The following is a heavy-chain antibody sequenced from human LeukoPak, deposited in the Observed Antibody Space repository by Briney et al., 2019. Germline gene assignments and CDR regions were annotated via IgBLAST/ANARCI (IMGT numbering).Heavy chain of an antibody. CDR1: GASVSSDY. J-gene: IGHJ5*02. D-gene: IGHD2/OR15-2a*01. CDR3: ARHPFQYPFDH. V-gene: IGHV4-59*08. Sequence: PSETLSLTCTVSGASVSSDYWSWIRQSPGKGLEWIGYIYHSGHTMSNPSLKSRVSLSLDTSNNQFSLKLSSVTAADTAVYYCARHPFQYPFDHWGQGTVVTVSS. CDR2: IYHSGHT.